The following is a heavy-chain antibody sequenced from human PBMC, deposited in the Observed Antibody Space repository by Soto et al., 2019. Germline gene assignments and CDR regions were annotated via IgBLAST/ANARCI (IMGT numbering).Heavy chain of an antibody. CDR2: IYSGGST. V-gene: IGHV3-66*01. D-gene: IGHD5-12*01. CDR3: ATSRVATINYFDY. Sequence: PGGSLRLSCAASGFTVSSNYMSWVRQAPGKGLEWVSVIYSGGSTYYADSVKGRFTISRDNSKNTLYLQMNSLRAEDTAVYYCATSRVATINYFDYWGQGTLVTVSS. J-gene: IGHJ4*02. CDR1: GFTVSSNY.